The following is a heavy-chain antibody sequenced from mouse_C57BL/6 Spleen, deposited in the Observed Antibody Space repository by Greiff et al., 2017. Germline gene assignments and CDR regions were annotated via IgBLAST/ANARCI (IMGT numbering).Heavy chain of an antibody. J-gene: IGHJ2*01. Sequence: VQLQQSGPELVKPGASVKISCKASGYTFTDYYMNWVKQSHGKSLEWIGDINPNNGGTSYNQKFKGKATLTVDKSSSTAYMELRSLTSEDSAVYYCARRSSGYLGYFDYWGQGTTLTVSS. D-gene: IGHD3-2*02. CDR2: INPNNGGT. V-gene: IGHV1-26*01. CDR1: GYTFTDYY. CDR3: ARRSSGYLGYFDY.